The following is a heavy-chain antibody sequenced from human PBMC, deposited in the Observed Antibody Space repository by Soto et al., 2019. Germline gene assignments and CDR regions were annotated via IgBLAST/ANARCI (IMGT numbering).Heavy chain of an antibody. J-gene: IGHJ4*02. V-gene: IGHV4-31*03. CDR3: ARARYYSDSTGYPLFDY. CDR2: IYNRGST. D-gene: IGHD3-22*01. CDR1: GGSIGSGGYY. Sequence: SETLSLTCTVSGGSIGSGGYYWSWIRQHPGDGLEWIANIYNRGSTYYNPSLKSRVTISLDTSKKQFSLKLSSVTAADTAVYYCARARYYSDSTGYPLFDYWGQGTLVTGSS.